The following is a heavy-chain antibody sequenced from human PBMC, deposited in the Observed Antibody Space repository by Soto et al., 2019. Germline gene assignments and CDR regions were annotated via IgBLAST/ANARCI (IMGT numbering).Heavy chain of an antibody. CDR2: IKPDGSET. CDR3: ASGIDP. Sequence: GGSLIVSCAASGCMFIDSWMNWVRQAPGKGLEWVANIKPDGSETAYVDSVKGRFTISRDNAKKFLYLQMNSLRVDDTAVYYCASGIDPWGQGTLVTVSS. J-gene: IGHJ5*02. V-gene: IGHV3-7*05. CDR1: GCMFIDSW.